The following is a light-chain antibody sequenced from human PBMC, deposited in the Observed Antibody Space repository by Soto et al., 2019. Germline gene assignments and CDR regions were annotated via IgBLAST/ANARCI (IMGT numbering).Light chain of an antibody. V-gene: IGKV1-5*01. J-gene: IGKJ1*01. CDR2: HAS. Sequence: DIQMTQSPSTLSASIGDRVTITCRASQTINNWLAWYQQKPGKAPHLLIYHASNLETGVPSQCSGSASGTACPLPISSLQPDDFGPWFCQHYNGYPRTVGQGTKVEIK. CDR3: QHYNGYPRT. CDR1: QTINNW.